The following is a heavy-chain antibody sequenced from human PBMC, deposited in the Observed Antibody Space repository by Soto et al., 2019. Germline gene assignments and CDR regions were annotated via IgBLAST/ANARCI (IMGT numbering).Heavy chain of an antibody. CDR3: ARQENLGGIWDY. Sequence: GASVKVSCKASGYTFTSYAMHWVRQAPGQRLEWMGWINAGNGNTKYSQKFQGRVTITRDTSASTAYMELSSLRSEDTAVYYCARQENLGGIWDYWGQGTLVTVSS. D-gene: IGHD3-16*01. CDR1: GYTFTSYA. CDR2: INAGNGNT. V-gene: IGHV1-3*01. J-gene: IGHJ4*02.